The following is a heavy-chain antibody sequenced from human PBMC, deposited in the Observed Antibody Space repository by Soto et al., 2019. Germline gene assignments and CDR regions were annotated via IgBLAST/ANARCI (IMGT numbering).Heavy chain of an antibody. J-gene: IGHJ4*02. D-gene: IGHD5-18*01. CDR3: VTGYHSDY. Sequence: LRLSCAASGISTSSYWMGWVRQAPGRGLEWVASIKNDGSEKYYMDSLKGRFTISRDNALNSLYLQMNSLRAEDTAVYFCVTGYHSDYWGQGTLVTVSS. V-gene: IGHV3-7*03. CDR2: IKNDGSEK. CDR1: GISTSSYW.